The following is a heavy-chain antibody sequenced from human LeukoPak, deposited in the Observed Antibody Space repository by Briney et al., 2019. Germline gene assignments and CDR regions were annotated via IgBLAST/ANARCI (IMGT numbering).Heavy chain of an antibody. D-gene: IGHD5-24*01. CDR1: GVSFSGYY. CDR3: ASRDGYNLFDY. J-gene: IGHJ4*02. CDR2: INHSGST. Sequence: TETLSLTCAVYGVSFSGYYWSWIRQPPGKGLEWIGEINHSGSTNCNPSLKSRVTISVDTSKNQFSLKLSSVTAADTAVYYCASRDGYNLFDYWGQGTLVTVSS. V-gene: IGHV4-34*01.